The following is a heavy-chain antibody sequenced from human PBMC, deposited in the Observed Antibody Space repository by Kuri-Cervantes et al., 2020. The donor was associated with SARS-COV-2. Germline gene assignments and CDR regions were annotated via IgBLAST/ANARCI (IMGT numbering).Heavy chain of an antibody. CDR2: ISYDGSNK. Sequence: GGSLRLSCAASGFTFSSYAMHWVRQAPGKGLEWVAVISYDGSNKYYADSVKGRFTISRDNSKNTLYLQMSSLRAEDTAVYYCVKGPYQLLYYYGMDVWGQGTAVTVSS. V-gene: IGHV3-30*15. J-gene: IGHJ6*02. CDR1: GFTFSSYA. CDR3: VKGPYQLLYYYGMDV. D-gene: IGHD2-2*01.